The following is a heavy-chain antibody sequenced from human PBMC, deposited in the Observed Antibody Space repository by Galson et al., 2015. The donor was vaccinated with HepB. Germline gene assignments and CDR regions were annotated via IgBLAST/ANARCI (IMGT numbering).Heavy chain of an antibody. Sequence: SLRLSCAASGFTFSSYSMNWVRQAPGKGLEWVSSISSSSSYIYYADSVKGRFTISRDNAKNSLYLQMNSLRAEDTAVYYCARVSLDAYYDFWSGTYFDYWGQGTLVTVSS. D-gene: IGHD3-3*01. CDR1: GFTFSSYS. J-gene: IGHJ4*02. V-gene: IGHV3-21*04. CDR3: ARVSLDAYYDFWSGTYFDY. CDR2: ISSSSSYI.